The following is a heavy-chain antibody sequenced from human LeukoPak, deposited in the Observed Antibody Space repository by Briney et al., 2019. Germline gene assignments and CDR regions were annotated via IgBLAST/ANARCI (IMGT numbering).Heavy chain of an antibody. D-gene: IGHD1-26*01. V-gene: IGHV3-13*01. CDR2: LGIAGDT. J-gene: IGHJ4*02. CDR1: GFTVSSYA. CDR3: ARQKQSHGNFDY. Sequence: GGSLRLSCAASGFTVSSYAMHWVRQPIGKGLEWVSALGIAGDTFYPGSVKGRFTISRENAGNSLYLQMNSLRAEDTAMYYCARQKQSHGNFDYWGLGTLVTVSS.